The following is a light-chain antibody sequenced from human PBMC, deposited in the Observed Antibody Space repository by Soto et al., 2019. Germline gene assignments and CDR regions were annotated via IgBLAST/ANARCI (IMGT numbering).Light chain of an antibody. Sequence: DIQMTQSASSLSASVGDRVTIACRASQNITNFLNWYQHKPGKAPNLLIFAASHLQSGVSSRFSGSGSGTDFPLTISSLHPEDCATFYCQESATTRWAFGQGTKVELK. CDR2: AAS. V-gene: IGKV1-39*01. J-gene: IGKJ1*01. CDR1: QNITNF. CDR3: QESATTRWA.